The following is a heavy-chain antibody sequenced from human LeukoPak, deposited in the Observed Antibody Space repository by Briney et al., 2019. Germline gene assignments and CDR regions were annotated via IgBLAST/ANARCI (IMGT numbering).Heavy chain of an antibody. J-gene: IGHJ4*02. CDR2: IYYTGST. D-gene: IGHD3-9*01. V-gene: IGHV4-31*03. CDR3: ARTLRYFDWLSTFDY. Sequence: PSETLSLTCTVSGGSISGGYHWSWIRQHPGKGLEWIGYIYYTGSTYYNPSLKSRVTISVDTSKNQFSLKMNSVTAADTAVYYCARTLRYFDWLSTFDYWGQGTLVTVSS. CDR1: GGSISGGYH.